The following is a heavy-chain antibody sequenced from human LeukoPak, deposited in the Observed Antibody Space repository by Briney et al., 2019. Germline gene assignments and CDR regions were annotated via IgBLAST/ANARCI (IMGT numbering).Heavy chain of an antibody. V-gene: IGHV1-8*01. Sequence: ASVKVSCKASGYTFTSYDINWVRQATGQGLEWMGWMSPNSGNTGYAQKFQGRVTMTRNTSISTAYMELSSLRSEDTAVYYCARTKADHDAFDIWGQGTMVTVSS. CDR2: MSPNSGNT. CDR3: ARTKADHDAFDI. CDR1: GYTFTSYD. D-gene: IGHD2-8*01. J-gene: IGHJ3*02.